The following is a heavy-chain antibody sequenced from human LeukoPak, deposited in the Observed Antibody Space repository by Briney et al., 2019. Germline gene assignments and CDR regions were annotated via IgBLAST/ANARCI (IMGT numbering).Heavy chain of an antibody. CDR1: GYTFTGYY. J-gene: IGHJ4*02. CDR3: ARDRVVGAVYYFDY. D-gene: IGHD1-26*01. V-gene: IGHV1-2*02. CDR2: INPNSGGT. Sequence: GASVKVSCKASGYTFTGYYMHWVRQAPGQGLEWMGWINPNSGGTNYAQKFQGRVTMTRDTSISTAYMELSRLRSDDTAVYYCARDRVVGAVYYFDYWGQGTLVTVSS.